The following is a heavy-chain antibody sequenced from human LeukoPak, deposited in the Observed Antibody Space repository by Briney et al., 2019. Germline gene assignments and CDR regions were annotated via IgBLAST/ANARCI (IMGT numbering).Heavy chain of an antibody. CDR3: AKEEYSSGWRWFDP. V-gene: IGHV3-23*01. Sequence: GSLRLSCAASGFTFSSYAMSWVRQAPGKGLGWVSAISGSGGSTYYADSVKGRFTIYRDNSKNTLYLQMNSLRAEDTAVYYCAKEEYSSGWRWFDPWGQGTLVTVSS. D-gene: IGHD6-19*01. J-gene: IGHJ5*02. CDR2: ISGSGGST. CDR1: GFTFSSYA.